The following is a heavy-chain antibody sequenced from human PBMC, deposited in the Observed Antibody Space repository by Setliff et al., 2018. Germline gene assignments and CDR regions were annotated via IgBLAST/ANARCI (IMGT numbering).Heavy chain of an antibody. V-gene: IGHV4-34*01. CDR3: ARMSGFLYMDV. CDR2: INHSGSS. Sequence: PSETLSLTCAASGGTFSDYYWTWIRQPPGKGLEWIGEINHSGSSNYNPSLKSRVTISVDTSKNQFSLKLSSVTAADTAVYYCARMSGFLYMDVWGKGTTVTVSS. J-gene: IGHJ6*03. CDR1: GGTFSDYY. D-gene: IGHD3-3*01.